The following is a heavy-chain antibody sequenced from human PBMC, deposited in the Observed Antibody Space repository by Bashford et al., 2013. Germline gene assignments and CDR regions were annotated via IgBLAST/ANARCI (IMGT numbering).Heavy chain of an antibody. CDR2: RLSGTT. D-gene: IGHD1-14*01. J-gene: IGHJ4*02. CDR3: ARHAEKHLW. V-gene: IGHV4-39*01. Sequence: SRRWIRQPPREGAGVDWEYRLSGTTYYNPSLKTRGTIYVDTSKNQFSLELSSVTAADTAVYYCARHAEKHLWWGQGTLVTVSS. CDR1: S.